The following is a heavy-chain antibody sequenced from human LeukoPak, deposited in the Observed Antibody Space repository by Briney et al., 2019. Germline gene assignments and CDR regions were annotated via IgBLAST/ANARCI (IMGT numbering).Heavy chain of an antibody. CDR1: GYTFTTYP. D-gene: IGHD3-22*01. CDR3: ARGYDTTGYFSY. J-gene: IGHJ4*02. V-gene: IGHV7-4-1*02. Sequence: ASVKVSCKASGYTFTTYPVNWVRQAPGQGLEWMGRINTNTGNPTYAQGFTGRFVFSLDTPVNTAYLQISTLKAEDTAVYYCARGYDTTGYFSYWGQGTLVTVSS. CDR2: INTNTGNP.